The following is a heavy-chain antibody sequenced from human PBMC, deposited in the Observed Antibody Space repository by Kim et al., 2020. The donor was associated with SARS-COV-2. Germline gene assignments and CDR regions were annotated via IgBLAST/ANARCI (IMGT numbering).Heavy chain of an antibody. D-gene: IGHD6-19*01. CDR3: ARVGIAVAGRDY. Sequence: KYSQKVQGRVTITRDTSASTAYMELSSLRSEDTAVYYCARVGIAVAGRDYWGQGTLVTVSS. J-gene: IGHJ4*02. V-gene: IGHV1-3*01.